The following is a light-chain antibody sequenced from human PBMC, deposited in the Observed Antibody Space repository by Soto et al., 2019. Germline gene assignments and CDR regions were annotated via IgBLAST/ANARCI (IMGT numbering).Light chain of an antibody. J-gene: IGLJ2*01. CDR1: NIGSKS. CDR3: QVWDSSSDHLV. Sequence: SSELTQPPSVSVAPGQTARITCGGNNIGSKSVHWYQQKPGQAPVLVVYDDFDRPSGIPERFSGSNSGNTATLTISRVEAGDEADYYCQVWDSSSDHLVFGGGTKLTVL. CDR2: DDF. V-gene: IGLV3-21*02.